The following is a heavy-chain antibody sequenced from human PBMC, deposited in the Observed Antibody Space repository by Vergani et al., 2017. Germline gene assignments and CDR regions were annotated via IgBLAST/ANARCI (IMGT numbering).Heavy chain of an antibody. CDR3: ARERGQDNWFDP. J-gene: IGHJ5*02. CDR1: GGFISSGGYY. V-gene: IGHV4-31*03. CDR2: IYYSGST. Sequence: QVQLQESGPGLVKPSQTLSLTCTVSGGFISSGGYYWSWIRQHPGKGLEWIGYIYYSGSTYYNQSLKSRVTISVDTSKNQFSLKLSSVTAADTAVYYCARERGQDNWFDPWGQGTLVTVSS.